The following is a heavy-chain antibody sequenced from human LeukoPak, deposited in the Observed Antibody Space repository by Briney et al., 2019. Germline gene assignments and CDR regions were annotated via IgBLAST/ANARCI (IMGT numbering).Heavy chain of an antibody. J-gene: IGHJ4*02. CDR1: GGSISSYY. D-gene: IGHD3-22*01. V-gene: IGHV4-34*01. Sequence: PSETLSLTCTVSGGSISSYYWSWIRQPPGKGLEWIGEINHSGSTNYNPSLKSRVTISVDTSKNQFSLKLSSVTAADTAVYYCAIRNYYDSSGRYYYFDYWGQGTLVTVSS. CDR2: INHSGST. CDR3: AIRNYYDSSGRYYYFDY.